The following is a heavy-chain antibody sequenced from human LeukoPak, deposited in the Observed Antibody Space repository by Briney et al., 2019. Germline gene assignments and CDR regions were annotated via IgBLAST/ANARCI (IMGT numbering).Heavy chain of an antibody. CDR2: IYYSGST. CDR3: ARHVNYDSSGYYNFDY. V-gene: IGHV4-59*08. D-gene: IGHD3-22*01. Sequence: SETLSLTCTVSGGSVSSYYWSWIRQPPGKGLEWIGYIYYSGSTNYNPSLKSRVTISVDTSKNQFSLKLSSVTAADTAVYYCARHVNYDSSGYYNFDYWGQGTLVTVSS. J-gene: IGHJ4*02. CDR1: GGSVSSYY.